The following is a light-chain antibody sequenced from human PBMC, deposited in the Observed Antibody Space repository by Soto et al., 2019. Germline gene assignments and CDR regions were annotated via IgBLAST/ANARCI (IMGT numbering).Light chain of an antibody. Sequence: EIVLTQSPGTLSVSPGERATLSCRASQSVSSSYLLWYQQKPGQAPRLLIYAASSRATGIPDRFRGSGSGTDFTLTISRLEPEDFAVYYCQQYGSSSLTFGGGTKVEIK. CDR2: AAS. J-gene: IGKJ4*01. CDR3: QQYGSSSLT. CDR1: QSVSSSY. V-gene: IGKV3-20*01.